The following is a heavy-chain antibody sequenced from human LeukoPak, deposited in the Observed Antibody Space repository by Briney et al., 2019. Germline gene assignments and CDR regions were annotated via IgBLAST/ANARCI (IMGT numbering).Heavy chain of an antibody. D-gene: IGHD3-10*01. CDR2: ISGSGGST. Sequence: GGSLRLSCAASGFTFSSYAMSWVRQAPGKGLEWVSAISGSGGSTYYADSVKGRFTISRDNSKNTLYLQMNSLRAEDTAAYYCAKDLNYYGSGSYGYWGQGTLVTVSS. CDR1: GFTFSSYA. J-gene: IGHJ4*02. V-gene: IGHV3-23*01. CDR3: AKDLNYYGSGSYGY.